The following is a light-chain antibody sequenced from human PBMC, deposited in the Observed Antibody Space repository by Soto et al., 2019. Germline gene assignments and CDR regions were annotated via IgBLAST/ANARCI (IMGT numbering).Light chain of an antibody. CDR3: QQYGNSLSIT. J-gene: IGKJ5*01. V-gene: IGKV3-20*01. CDR2: GAS. CDR1: QSVSSSY. Sequence: EIVLTQSPGTLSLSPGERATLSCRASQSVSSSYLAWYQQKPGQAPRLIISGASSRATGIPDRFSGSGSGTDFTLTISRLEPEDFAVYYCQQYGNSLSITFGQGTLLEIK.